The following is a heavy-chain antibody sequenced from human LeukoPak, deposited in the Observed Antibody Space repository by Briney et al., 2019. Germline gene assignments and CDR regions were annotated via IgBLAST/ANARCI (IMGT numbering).Heavy chain of an antibody. V-gene: IGHV4-61*02. CDR2: IYTNGGA. J-gene: IGHJ4*02. CDR3: AREPPGY. Sequence: SETLSLTCTVSGGSVTSGNYYWNWSRQPAGKGLEWIGRIYTNGGASYNPSLKSRVTISIDASKNQFSPKLSSVTAADTAVYSCAREPPGYWGQGILVTVSS. CDR1: GGSVTSGNYY.